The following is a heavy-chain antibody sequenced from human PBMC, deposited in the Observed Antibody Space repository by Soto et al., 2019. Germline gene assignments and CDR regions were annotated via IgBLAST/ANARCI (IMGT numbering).Heavy chain of an antibody. CDR3: ARGYSSPYYYGMDV. D-gene: IGHD5-18*01. Sequence: ASVKVSCKSSGYTFTCYYMHWVRQAPGQGLEWMGWINPNSGGTNYAQKFQGRVTMTRDTSISTAYMELSRLRSDDTAVYYCARGYSSPYYYGMDVWGQGTTVTVSS. J-gene: IGHJ6*02. CDR1: GYTFTCYY. CDR2: INPNSGGT. V-gene: IGHV1-2*02.